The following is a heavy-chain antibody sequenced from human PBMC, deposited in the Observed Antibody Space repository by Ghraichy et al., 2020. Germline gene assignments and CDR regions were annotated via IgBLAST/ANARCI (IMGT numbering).Heavy chain of an antibody. CDR3: ARGRLGAEDS. J-gene: IGHJ4*02. CDR1: GFTFSNYW. Sequence: GGSLRLSCAASGFTFSNYWMNWVRQAPGKGLGCVSRLNPDGSSTNYADSVKGRFTISRDNAKNTLYLQMNSLRAEDTGVYYCARGRLGAEDSSGQGTLVTVSS. D-gene: IGHD1-26*01. CDR2: LNPDGSST. V-gene: IGHV3-74*01.